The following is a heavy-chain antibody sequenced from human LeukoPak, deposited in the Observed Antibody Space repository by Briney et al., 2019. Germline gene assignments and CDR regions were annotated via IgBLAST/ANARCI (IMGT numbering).Heavy chain of an antibody. D-gene: IGHD5-12*01. J-gene: IGHJ4*02. V-gene: IGHV3-23*01. CDR2: ISGSGGST. Sequence: GGSLRLSCAASGFTFSSYAMSWVRQAPGKGLEWVSAISGSGGSTYYADSVKGRFTISRDNSKNTLYLQMNSLRAEDTAVYYCAVPSGYDPTFDYWAREPWSPSPQ. CDR3: AVPSGYDPTFDY. CDR1: GFTFSSYA.